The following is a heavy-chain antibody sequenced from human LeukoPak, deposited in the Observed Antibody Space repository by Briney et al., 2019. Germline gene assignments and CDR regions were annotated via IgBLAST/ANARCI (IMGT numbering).Heavy chain of an antibody. CDR2: ISSSSSTI. CDR1: GFTFSSYS. CDR3: ARDMARSNARGYFDY. D-gene: IGHD4-4*01. J-gene: IGHJ4*02. Sequence: GGSLRLSCAASGFTFSSYSMNWVRQAPGKGLEWVSYISSSSSTIYYADSVKGRFTISRDNAKNSLYLQMNSLRAEDTAVYYCARDMARSNARGYFDYWGQGTLVTVSS. V-gene: IGHV3-48*01.